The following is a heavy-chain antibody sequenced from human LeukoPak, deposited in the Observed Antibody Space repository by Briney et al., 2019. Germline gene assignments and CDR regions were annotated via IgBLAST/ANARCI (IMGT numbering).Heavy chain of an antibody. D-gene: IGHD6-19*01. J-gene: IGHJ4*02. CDR2: ISYDGSNK. V-gene: IGHV3-30*04. CDR1: GFTFISYA. Sequence: GGSLRLSCAASGFTFISYAMHWVRQAPGKGLEWVAVISYDGSNKYYADSVKGRFTISRNNSKNTLYLQMNSLRAEDTAVYYCARDLGYSSGPNYWGQGTRVTVSS. CDR3: ARDLGYSSGPNY.